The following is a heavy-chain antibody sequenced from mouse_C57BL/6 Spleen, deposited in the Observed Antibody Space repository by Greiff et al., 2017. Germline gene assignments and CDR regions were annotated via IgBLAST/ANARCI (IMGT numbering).Heavy chain of an antibody. V-gene: IGHV1-52*01. CDR3: ARVYGSSAPYARDY. CDR2: IDPSDSEP. D-gene: IGHD1-1*01. Sequence: QVQLQQPGAELVRPGSSVKLSCKASGYTFTSYWMHWVKQRPIQGLEWIGNIDPSDSEPHYNQKFKDKATLTVDKSSSTAYMQLSSLTSEDSAVYYCARVYGSSAPYARDYWGQGTSVTVSS. J-gene: IGHJ4*01. CDR1: GYTFTSYW.